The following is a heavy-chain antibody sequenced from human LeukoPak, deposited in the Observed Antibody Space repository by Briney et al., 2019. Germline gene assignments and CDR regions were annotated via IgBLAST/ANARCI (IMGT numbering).Heavy chain of an antibody. J-gene: IGHJ4*02. Sequence: SETLSLTCAVYGGSFSGYYWSWIRQPPGKGLEWIGEINHSGSTNYNPSLKSRVTISVDTSKNQFSLKLSSVTAADTAVYYCARIPQGYWGQGTLVTVSS. CDR2: INHSGST. CDR1: GGSFSGYY. D-gene: IGHD2-21*01. V-gene: IGHV4-34*01. CDR3: ARIPQGY.